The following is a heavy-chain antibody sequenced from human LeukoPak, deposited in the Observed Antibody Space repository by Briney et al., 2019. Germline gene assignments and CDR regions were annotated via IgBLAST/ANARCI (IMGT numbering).Heavy chain of an antibody. CDR1: GCTYNYAW. Sequence: GYPRPYCPCLGCTYNYAWRGWDREAPGKGLECVGRLKNQTDGETTDYAARVKGRLTIPRDDSKNTLYLQMNSLQTEDNALYYCTTAHSGYAYMNGWHLDYWGQGALVTVSS. CDR2: LKNQTDGETT. D-gene: IGHD5-18*01. V-gene: IGHV3-15*01. CDR3: TTAHSGYAYMNGWHLDY. J-gene: IGHJ4*02.